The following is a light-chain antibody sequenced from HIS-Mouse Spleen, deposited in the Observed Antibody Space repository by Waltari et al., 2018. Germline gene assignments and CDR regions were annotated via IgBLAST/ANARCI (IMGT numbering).Light chain of an antibody. CDR2: AAS. CDR3: QQLNSYPPLT. CDR1: QGISSY. V-gene: IGKV1-9*01. J-gene: IGKJ4*01. Sequence: DIQLTQSPSFLSSSVGDRVTTTCRASQGISSYLAWYQQKPRKAPKLLSYAASTLQSGVPSRFSGSGSGTEFTLTISSLQPEDFATYYCQQLNSYPPLTFGGGTKVEIK.